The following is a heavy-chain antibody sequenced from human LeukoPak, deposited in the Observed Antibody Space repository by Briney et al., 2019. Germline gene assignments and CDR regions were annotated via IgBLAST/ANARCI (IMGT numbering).Heavy chain of an antibody. Sequence: ASVKVSCKGSGYTFTGYYMHWVRQAPGQGLEWMGWINPNSGGTNYAQKFQGRVTMTRDTSISTAYMELSSLRSEDTAVYYCAGASGDNWFDPWGQGTLVTVSS. CDR1: GYTFTGYY. CDR3: AGASGDNWFDP. CDR2: INPNSGGT. J-gene: IGHJ5*02. V-gene: IGHV1-2*02. D-gene: IGHD3-10*01.